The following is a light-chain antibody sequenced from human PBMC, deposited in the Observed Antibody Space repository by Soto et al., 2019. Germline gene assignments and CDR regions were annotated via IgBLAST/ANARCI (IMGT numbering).Light chain of an antibody. J-gene: IGLJ1*01. CDR3: GSWDSSLSAYV. V-gene: IGLV1-51*01. CDR2: DDN. Sequence: QSVLTQPPSVSAAPGQKVTISCSGSSSNIGGNSVSWYQQLPGTAPKLLIYDDNKRPSGIPDRFSGSKSGTSATLGITGFQTEDEADYYCGSWDSSLSAYVFGNGTKVTAL. CDR1: SSNIGGNS.